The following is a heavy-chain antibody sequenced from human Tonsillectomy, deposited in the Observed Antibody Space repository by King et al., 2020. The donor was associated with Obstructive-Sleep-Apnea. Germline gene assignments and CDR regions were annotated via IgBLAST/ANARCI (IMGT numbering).Heavy chain of an antibody. Sequence: VQLQESGPGLVKPSETLSLTCTVSGGSVSSGSYYWSWIRQPPGKGLEWIGYLYYSWSTNYNPSLKSRVTISVDTSKNQFSLKLSSVTAADTAVYYCARTRLGDSSGYYYEWFDPWGQGTLVTVSS. J-gene: IGHJ5*02. V-gene: IGHV4-61*01. CDR3: ARTRLGDSSGYYYEWFDP. CDR2: LYYSWST. CDR1: GGSVSSGSYY. D-gene: IGHD3-22*01.